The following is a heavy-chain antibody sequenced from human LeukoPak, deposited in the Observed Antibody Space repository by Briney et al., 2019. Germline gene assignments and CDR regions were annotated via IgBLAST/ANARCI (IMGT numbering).Heavy chain of an antibody. J-gene: IGHJ4*02. D-gene: IGHD3-3*01. V-gene: IGHV3-20*04. CDR3: ARAPVYYDFWSGYDGEYFDY. Sequence: PGGSLRLSCADPRFTFADYGASWVRPAPEKGLEWVSHINWNGGSTGSVHSVKSAFTLSRDNVKKSLYVQMNSLRAEDTALYYCARAPVYYDFWSGYDGEYFDYWGQGTLVTVSS. CDR2: INWNGGST. CDR1: RFTFADYG.